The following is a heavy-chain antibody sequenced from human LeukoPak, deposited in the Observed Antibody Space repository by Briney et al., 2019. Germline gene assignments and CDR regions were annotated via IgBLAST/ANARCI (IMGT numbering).Heavy chain of an antibody. Sequence: GGSLRLSCAASGFTFSGSAMHWVRQASGKGLDWVGRIRSKTNSYATAYAASVKGRFTISRDDSKNTAYLQMNSLKTEDTGVYYCARDGVAVGTYYDFWSGYYPDYWGQGTLVTVSS. J-gene: IGHJ4*02. CDR1: GFTFSGSA. CDR3: ARDGVAVGTYYDFWSGYYPDY. CDR2: IRSKTNSYAT. D-gene: IGHD3-3*01. V-gene: IGHV3-73*01.